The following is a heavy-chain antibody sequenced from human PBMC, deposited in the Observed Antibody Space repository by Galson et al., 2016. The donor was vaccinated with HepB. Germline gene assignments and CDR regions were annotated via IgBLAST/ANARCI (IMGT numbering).Heavy chain of an antibody. V-gene: IGHV3-33*01. J-gene: IGHJ6*04. CDR2: ISYDGSIN. D-gene: IGHD6-25*01. CDR3: ARALAAAGPGWGRPVDF. Sequence: SLRLSCAASGFMFSTYGMHWVRLAPGKGLEWVAFISYDGSINYYRDSVKGRFTISRDNSKNTLYLDMNSLRVEDTGVFYCARALAAAGPGWGRPVDFWGKGTPDTVSS. CDR1: GFMFSTYG.